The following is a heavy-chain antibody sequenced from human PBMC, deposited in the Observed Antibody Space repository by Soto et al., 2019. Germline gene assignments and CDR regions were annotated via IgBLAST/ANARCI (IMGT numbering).Heavy chain of an antibody. CDR2: ISAYNGNT. Sequence: ASLKVSCKASCYTFTIYGISWVRQAPGQGLEWMGWISAYNGNTNYAQKLQDRVTMTTDTSTSTAYMELRSLRSDDTAVYYCAKVVSAVAVFDYWGQGTLVTVSS. V-gene: IGHV1-18*01. CDR3: AKVVSAVAVFDY. D-gene: IGHD6-19*01. J-gene: IGHJ4*02. CDR1: CYTFTIYG.